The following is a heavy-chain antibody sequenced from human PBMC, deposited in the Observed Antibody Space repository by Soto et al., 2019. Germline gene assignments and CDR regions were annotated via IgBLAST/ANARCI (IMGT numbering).Heavy chain of an antibody. CDR1: GFTFSNAW. CDR2: IKSKTDGGTT. V-gene: IGHV3-15*01. CDR3: TTDGLVVVPLTGEKTTTDY. J-gene: IGHJ4*02. D-gene: IGHD2-15*01. Sequence: GSLRLSCAASGFTFSNAWMSWVRQAPGKGLEWVGRIKSKTDGGTTDYAAPVKGRFTISRDDSKNTLYLQMNSLKTEDTAVYYCTTDGLVVVPLTGEKTTTDYWGQGTLVTVSS.